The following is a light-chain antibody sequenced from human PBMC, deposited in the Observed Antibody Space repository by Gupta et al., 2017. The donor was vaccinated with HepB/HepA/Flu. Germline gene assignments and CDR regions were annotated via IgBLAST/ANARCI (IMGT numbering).Light chain of an antibody. J-gene: IGKJ5*01. Sequence: IHLTQSPSFLSASVGDRVTITCRASQGISNFLAWYQQKPGNAPKLLNYTASTSQSGVASRFSGSGSGNDFPLTISLLPPEDFATYYCQWLNSYPQTFGQGTRLEIK. CDR1: QGISNF. CDR3: QWLNSYPQT. V-gene: IGKV1-9*01. CDR2: TAS.